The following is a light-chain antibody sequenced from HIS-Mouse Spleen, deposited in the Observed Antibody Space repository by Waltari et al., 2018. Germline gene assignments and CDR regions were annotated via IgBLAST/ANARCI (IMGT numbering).Light chain of an antibody. CDR2: AAS. Sequence: AIHMTQSPSSLSASAGDRVTITCRASQGIRNDLGWYQQKPGKAPKLLIYAASSLQSGVPSRFSGSGSGTDFTLTISSLQPEDFATYYCLQDYNYPRTFGQGTKVEIK. J-gene: IGKJ1*01. CDR1: QGIRND. V-gene: IGKV1-6*01. CDR3: LQDYNYPRT.